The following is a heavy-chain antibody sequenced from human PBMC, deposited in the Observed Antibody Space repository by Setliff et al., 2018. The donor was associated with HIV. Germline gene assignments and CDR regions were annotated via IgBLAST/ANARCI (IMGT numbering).Heavy chain of an antibody. CDR1: GFTFSSYA. Sequence: PGGSLRLSCAASGFTFSSYAMSWVRQAPGKGLEWVSAISGSGGSTYYADPVKGRFTISRDNSKNTLYLQMNSLGAEDTAVYYCAREGSYGLIIDYWGQGTLVTVS. CDR3: AREGSYGLIIDY. CDR2: ISGSGGST. V-gene: IGHV3-23*01. J-gene: IGHJ4*02. D-gene: IGHD5-18*01.